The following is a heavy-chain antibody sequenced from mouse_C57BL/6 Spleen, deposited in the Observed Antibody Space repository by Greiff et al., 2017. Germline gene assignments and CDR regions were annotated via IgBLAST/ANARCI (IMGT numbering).Heavy chain of an antibody. Sequence: VNVVESGGGLVKPGGSLKLSCAASGFTFSDYGMHWVRQAPEKGLEWVAYISSGSSTIYYAETVKGRLTIASDNAKNTLFLQRTSLKSEDTAMYYCARGGNYGDYWGQGTTLTVSS. V-gene: IGHV5-17*01. CDR2: ISSGSSTI. D-gene: IGHD2-14*01. CDR3: ARGGNYGDY. CDR1: GFTFSDYG. J-gene: IGHJ2*01.